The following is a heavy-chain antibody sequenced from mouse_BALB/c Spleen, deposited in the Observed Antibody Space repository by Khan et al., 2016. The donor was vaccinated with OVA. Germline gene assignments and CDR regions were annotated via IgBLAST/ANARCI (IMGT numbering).Heavy chain of an antibody. CDR1: GYTFTSYW. J-gene: IGHJ3*01. V-gene: IGHV1S132*01. Sequence: VQLQESGAELVKPGASVKLSCKTSGYTFTSYWIQWVKQRPGQGLRWIGEIFPGTGTTYYNENFKGKATLTIDTSSSTAYMQLSSLTSEDSAVYFCARGYFGNYEFAYWGQGTLVTVSA. CDR3: ARGYFGNYEFAY. CDR2: IFPGTGTT. D-gene: IGHD2-1*01.